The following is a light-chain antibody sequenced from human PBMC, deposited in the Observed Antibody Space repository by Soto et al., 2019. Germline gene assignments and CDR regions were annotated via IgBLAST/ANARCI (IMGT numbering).Light chain of an antibody. CDR1: QSVGSY. J-gene: IGKJ1*01. CDR2: TTS. CDR3: QQSYSPPQT. V-gene: IGKV1-39*01. Sequence: DIQLTQSPSSLSASVGDRVTITCRASQSVGSYINWYQQKPGRAPNLLIFTTSSLQSGVPSRFSGSGSGTNFTLTISSLQPEDFATYYCQQSYSPPQTFGQGSKVEIK.